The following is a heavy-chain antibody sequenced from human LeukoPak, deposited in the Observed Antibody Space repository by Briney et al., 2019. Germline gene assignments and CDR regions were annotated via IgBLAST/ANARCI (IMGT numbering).Heavy chain of an antibody. Sequence: ASVKVSCKASGYTFTSYGISWVRQAPGQGLEWMGWISAYNGNTNYAQKLQGRVTMTTDTSTSTAYMELRSLRSGDTAVYYCARDLSIVGATTGNFDYWGQGTLVTVSS. CDR1: GYTFTSYG. J-gene: IGHJ4*02. CDR3: ARDLSIVGATTGNFDY. V-gene: IGHV1-18*01. D-gene: IGHD1-26*01. CDR2: ISAYNGNT.